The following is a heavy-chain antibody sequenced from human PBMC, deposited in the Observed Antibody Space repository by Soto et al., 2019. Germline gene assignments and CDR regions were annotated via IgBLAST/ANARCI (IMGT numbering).Heavy chain of an antibody. CDR1: GFTFSSYS. Sequence: GGSLRLSCAASGFTFSSYSMNWVRQAPGKGLEWVSYISSSSTIYYADSVKGRFTISRDNAKNSLYLQMNSLRAEDTAVYYCARDVYDYGDYSPFDYWGQGTLVTVSS. CDR3: ARDVYDYGDYSPFDY. CDR2: ISSSSTI. J-gene: IGHJ4*02. V-gene: IGHV3-48*01. D-gene: IGHD4-17*01.